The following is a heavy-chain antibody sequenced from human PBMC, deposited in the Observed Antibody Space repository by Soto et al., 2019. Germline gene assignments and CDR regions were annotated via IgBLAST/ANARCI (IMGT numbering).Heavy chain of an antibody. J-gene: IGHJ4*02. Sequence: GGSLRLSCEASGFTLRSYAMTWIRQAPGKGLEWVSLISANDVGTYYAESVKTRFTIATDQSRDTVYLQMDSLRADDTAIYYCAKAKNDYNWDNRPPFDYWGQGTLVTVSS. V-gene: IGHV3-23*01. D-gene: IGHD1-20*01. CDR2: ISANDVGT. CDR3: AKAKNDYNWDNRPPFDY. CDR1: GFTLRSYA.